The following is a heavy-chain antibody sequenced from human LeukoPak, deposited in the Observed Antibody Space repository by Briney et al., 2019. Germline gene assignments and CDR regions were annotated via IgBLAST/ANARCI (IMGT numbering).Heavy chain of an antibody. V-gene: IGHV4-61*09. Sequence: SQTLSLTCTVSGGSISSGNYYWNWIRQPAGKGLEWIGHIYTSGSTNYNPSLKSRVTISVDTSKNQFSLKLNSVTAADTAVYYCARGRQQDYWGQGTLVTVSS. D-gene: IGHD1/OR15-1a*01. J-gene: IGHJ4*02. CDR1: GGSISSGNYY. CDR3: ARGRQQDY. CDR2: IYTSGST.